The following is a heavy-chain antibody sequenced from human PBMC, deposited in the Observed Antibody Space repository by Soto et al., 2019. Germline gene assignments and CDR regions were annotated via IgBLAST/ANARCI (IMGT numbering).Heavy chain of an antibody. V-gene: IGHV6-1*01. Sequence: SQTLSLTCAISGDSVSNNGATWNWIRQSPSRGLEWLGRAYYRSRWIYDYAMSVKSRISINPDTSKDQVSLQLNSVTPADTAVYYCARERGRFDVLRYFDWSRSWFDPWGQGTLVTVSS. CDR2: AYYRSRWIY. CDR1: GDSVSNNGAT. D-gene: IGHD3-9*01. J-gene: IGHJ5*02. CDR3: ARERGRFDVLRYFDWSRSWFDP.